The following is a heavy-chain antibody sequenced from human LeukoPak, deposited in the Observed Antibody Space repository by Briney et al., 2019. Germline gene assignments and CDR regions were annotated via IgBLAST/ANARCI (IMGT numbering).Heavy chain of an antibody. CDR2: IYWDDDK. Sequence: SGPTLVKPTQTLTLTCTFSGFSLTTSGVGVGWIRQPPGKALEWLALIYWDDDKRYSPSLKSRLTITKDTSKNQVVLTMTNMDPVDTATYYCAHRPAYQTGGGAFDIWGQGAMVTVSS. CDR1: GFSLTTSGVG. V-gene: IGHV2-5*02. CDR3: AHRPAYQTGGGAFDI. J-gene: IGHJ3*02. D-gene: IGHD2-8*02.